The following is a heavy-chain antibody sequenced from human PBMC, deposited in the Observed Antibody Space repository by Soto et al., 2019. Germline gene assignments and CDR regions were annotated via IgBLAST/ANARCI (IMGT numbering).Heavy chain of an antibody. CDR3: ARGERGAFDL. D-gene: IGHD1-1*01. Sequence: EVQLLESGGGLVQPGESLRLSCAASGFTFSYYWMHWVRQAPGMGLVWVSRIHSDGSSTTYADSVKGRFTISRDNARNTLYLQMNSLRAEETAVYYCARGERGAFDLWGQGTVLTVSS. V-gene: IGHV3-74*01. CDR1: GFTFSYYW. CDR2: IHSDGSST. J-gene: IGHJ3*01.